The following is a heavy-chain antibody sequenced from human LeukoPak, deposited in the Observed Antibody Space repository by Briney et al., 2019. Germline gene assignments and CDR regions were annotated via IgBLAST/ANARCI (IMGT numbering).Heavy chain of an antibody. D-gene: IGHD3-22*01. CDR2: ISGSGDNT. Sequence: AEGSLRLSCAASGFTFSSYAMSWVRQAPGKGLEGVSGISGSGDNTYYADSVKGRFTISRDNSKNTLYVQVNSLGTEDTAAYYCAKGSYYDSSGSLYFDYWGQGTLVTVSS. V-gene: IGHV3-23*01. J-gene: IGHJ4*02. CDR1: GFTFSSYA. CDR3: AKGSYYDSSGSLYFDY.